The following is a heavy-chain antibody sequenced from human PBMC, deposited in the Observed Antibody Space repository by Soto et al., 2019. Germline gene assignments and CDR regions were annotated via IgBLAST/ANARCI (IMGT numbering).Heavy chain of an antibody. CDR3: AKGVKIVVVPASRGNWFDP. Sequence: PGGSLRLSCAASGFTFSSYAMSWVRQAPGKGLEWVSAISGSGGSTYYADSVKGRFTISRDNSKNTLYLQMNSLRAEDTAVYYCAKGVKIVVVPASRGNWFDPWGQGTLVTVS. CDR1: GFTFSSYA. J-gene: IGHJ5*02. V-gene: IGHV3-23*01. CDR2: ISGSGGST. D-gene: IGHD2-2*01.